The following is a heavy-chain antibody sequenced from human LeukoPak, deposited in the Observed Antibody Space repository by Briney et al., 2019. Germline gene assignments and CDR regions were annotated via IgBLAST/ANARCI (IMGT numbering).Heavy chain of an antibody. J-gene: IGHJ4*02. CDR3: ARDIPGIAPFDY. CDR1: GFSFSTQR. CDR2: INIDERIT. D-gene: IGHD6-13*01. Sequence: GGSLRLSCAASGFSFSTQRMHWVRQAPGKGLVWVSYINIDERITGYADSVKGRFTISRDNSKNTLYLQMNSLRAEDTAVYYCARDIPGIAPFDYWGQGTLVTVSS. V-gene: IGHV3-74*01.